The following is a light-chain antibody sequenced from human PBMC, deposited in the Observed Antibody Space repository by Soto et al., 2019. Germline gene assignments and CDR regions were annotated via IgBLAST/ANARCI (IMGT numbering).Light chain of an antibody. CDR1: QSVSSN. CDR3: QQSYNTPQT. J-gene: IGKJ1*01. V-gene: IGKV1-39*01. Sequence: EMLMTQSPATLSASDADRATLSCRASQSVSSNLNWYQQKPGKAPKLLIYGASSWQSGIPARFSGSGSGTDFTLTISSLQPEDFATYYCQQSYNTPQTFGQGTKV. CDR2: GAS.